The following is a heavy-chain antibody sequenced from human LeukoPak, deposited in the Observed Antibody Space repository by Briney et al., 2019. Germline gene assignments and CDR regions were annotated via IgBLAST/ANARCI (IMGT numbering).Heavy chain of an antibody. J-gene: IGHJ5*02. CDR3: ARANYGSGTWWFDP. CDR2: INAGSDNT. Sequence: AASVKVSCKASGYTFGSYAMHWVRQAPGQGLEWMGWINAGSDNTKYSQKFQGRVTITRDTSASTVYMELSSLRSEDTAMYYCARANYGSGTWWFDPWGQGTLVIVSS. V-gene: IGHV1-3*01. CDR1: GYTFGSYA. D-gene: IGHD3-10*01.